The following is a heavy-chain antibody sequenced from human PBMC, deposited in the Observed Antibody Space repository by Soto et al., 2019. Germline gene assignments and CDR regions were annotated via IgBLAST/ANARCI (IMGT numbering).Heavy chain of an antibody. Sequence: ELELVESGGNLVQPGGSLRLSCADSGFTFSSYSINWVRQAPGKGLEWVSYISGSSSTTYYADSVKGRFTISRDNAKNSLYQQMNSLRDEETAVYYCTRNGYVAVDYWGQGTLVTVSP. CDR2: ISGSSSTT. CDR1: GFTFSSYS. V-gene: IGHV3-48*02. D-gene: IGHD5-18*01. CDR3: TRNGYVAVDY. J-gene: IGHJ4*02.